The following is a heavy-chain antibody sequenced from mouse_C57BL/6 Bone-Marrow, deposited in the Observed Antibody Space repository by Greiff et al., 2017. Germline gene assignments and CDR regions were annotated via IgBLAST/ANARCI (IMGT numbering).Heavy chain of an antibody. CDR1: GFTFSSYG. Sequence: EVQLVESGGDLVKPGGSLKLSCAASGFTFSSYGMSWVRQTPDKRLEWVATISSGGSYTYYPDSVKGRFTISRDNAKNTLYLQMSSLKSEDTAMYYCAVFITTRDFDYWGQGTTLTVSS. D-gene: IGHD1-1*01. CDR3: AVFITTRDFDY. CDR2: ISSGGSYT. V-gene: IGHV5-6*01. J-gene: IGHJ2*01.